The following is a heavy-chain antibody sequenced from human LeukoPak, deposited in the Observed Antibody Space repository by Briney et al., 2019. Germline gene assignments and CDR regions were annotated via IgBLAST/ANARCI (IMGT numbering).Heavy chain of an antibody. D-gene: IGHD4-17*01. CDR1: GGSLSSFF. CDR2: ITHRGRT. Sequence: PSEILSLTCAVYGGSLSSFFWSWIRQPPGQGLEWIGEITHRGRTNYNPSLKGRVSISLDTSKNQFSLRLSSVTAADTAVYYCAPIFGDYSDFDSWGQGTLVTVSS. CDR3: APIFGDYSDFDS. V-gene: IGHV4-34*01. J-gene: IGHJ4*01.